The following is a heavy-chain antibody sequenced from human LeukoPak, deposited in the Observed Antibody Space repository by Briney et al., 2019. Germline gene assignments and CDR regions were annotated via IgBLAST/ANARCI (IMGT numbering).Heavy chain of an antibody. CDR2: IIPIFGTA. CDR1: GGTFSCYA. D-gene: IGHD5-24*01. Sequence: GASVKVFCKASGGTFSCYAISWVRQAPGQGLEWMGGIIPIFGTANYAQKFQGRVTITADESTSTAYMELSSLRSEDTAVYYCALNQGGYNYYFDYWGQGTLVTVSS. J-gene: IGHJ4*02. V-gene: IGHV1-69*01. CDR3: ALNQGGYNYYFDY.